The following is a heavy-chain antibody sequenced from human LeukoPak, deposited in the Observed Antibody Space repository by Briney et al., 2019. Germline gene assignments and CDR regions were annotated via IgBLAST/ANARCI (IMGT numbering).Heavy chain of an antibody. CDR2: ISSSSSYI. D-gene: IGHD5-12*01. V-gene: IGHV3-21*01. CDR3: ARDTSGSFYYYMDV. CDR1: GFTFSSYS. Sequence: GGSLRLSCAASGFTFSSYSMNWVRQAPGKGLEWVSSISSSSSYIYYADSVKGRFTISRDNAKNSLYLQMNSPRAEDTAVYYCARDTSGSFYYYMDVWGKGTTVTVSS. J-gene: IGHJ6*03.